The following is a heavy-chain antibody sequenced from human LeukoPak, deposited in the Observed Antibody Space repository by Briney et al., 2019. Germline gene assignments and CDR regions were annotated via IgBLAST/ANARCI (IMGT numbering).Heavy chain of an antibody. CDR3: ARLYCGGDCYLLGHIDY. CDR1: GGSFSGYY. J-gene: IGHJ4*02. D-gene: IGHD2-21*02. CDR2: INHSGST. Sequence: SETLSLTCAVYGGSFSGYYWSWIRQPPGKGLEWIGEINHSGSTYYNPSLTSRVTISLGTSKHQFSLKLSSVTAADTAVYYCARLYCGGDCYLLGHIDYWGQGTLVTVSS. V-gene: IGHV4-34*01.